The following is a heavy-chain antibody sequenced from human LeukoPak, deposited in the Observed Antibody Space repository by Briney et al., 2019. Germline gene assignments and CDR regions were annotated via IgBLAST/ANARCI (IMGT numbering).Heavy chain of an antibody. D-gene: IGHD3-10*01. CDR1: GYTFTSYD. CDR3: ARAENFMVRGVIRY. Sequence: ASVKVSCKASGYTFTSYDINWVRQASGQGLEWMGWMNPNSGNTGYAQKFQGRVTITRNTSISTAYMELSSLRSEDTAVYYCARAENFMVRGVIRYWGQGTLVTASS. J-gene: IGHJ4*02. CDR2: MNPNSGNT. V-gene: IGHV1-8*03.